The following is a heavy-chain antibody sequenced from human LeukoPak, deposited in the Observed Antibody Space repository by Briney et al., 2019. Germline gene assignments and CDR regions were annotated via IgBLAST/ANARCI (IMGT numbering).Heavy chain of an antibody. Sequence: GRSLRLSCAASGFTFSSYGMHWVRQAPGKGLEWVAVIWFDGSNKFYRDSVRGRFTISRDNAKNSLYLQMNSLRAEDTAVYYCARGGFRFFAHWGQGTLVTVSS. CDR3: ARGGFRFFAH. CDR1: GFTFSSYG. D-gene: IGHD2-15*01. CDR2: IWFDGSNK. J-gene: IGHJ5*02. V-gene: IGHV3-33*03.